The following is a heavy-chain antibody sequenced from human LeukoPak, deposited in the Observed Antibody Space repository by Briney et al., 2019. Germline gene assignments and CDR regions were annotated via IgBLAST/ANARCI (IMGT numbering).Heavy chain of an antibody. V-gene: IGHV3-20*04. CDR3: ARGREYSSSSRIDYFDY. CDR2: INWNGGST. J-gene: IGHJ4*02. CDR1: GFTFDDYG. Sequence: GGSLRLSCAASGFTFDDYGMSWVRQAPGKGLEWVSGINWNGGSTGYADSVKGRFTISRDNAKNSPYLQMNSLRAEDTALYYCARGREYSSSSRIDYFDYWGQGTLVTVSS. D-gene: IGHD6-6*01.